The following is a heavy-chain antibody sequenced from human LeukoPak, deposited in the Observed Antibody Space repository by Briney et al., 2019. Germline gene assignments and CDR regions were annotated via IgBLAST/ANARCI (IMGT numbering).Heavy chain of an antibody. D-gene: IGHD6-13*01. Sequence: GGSQRLSCAASGLTFSTYSMNWARQAPGKGLEWVSYISSNSSTIFYADSVKGRFTISRDNVKNSLYVQMNSLRVEDTAVYYCARDGTMDVWGKGTTVTVSS. CDR1: GLTFSTYS. V-gene: IGHV3-48*01. CDR3: ARDGTMDV. CDR2: ISSNSSTI. J-gene: IGHJ6*03.